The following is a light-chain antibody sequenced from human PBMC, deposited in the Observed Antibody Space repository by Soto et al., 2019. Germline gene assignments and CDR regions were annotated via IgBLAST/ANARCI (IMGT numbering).Light chain of an antibody. J-gene: IGKJ4*01. CDR3: QQSYSTPPLT. Sequence: DIQMTQSPSYLSASVGDRVTITCRASQSISRYLNWYQQKPGKDPKLLIYAASSLQSGVPSRFSGSGSGTDFTLTISSLQPEDFATYYCQQSYSTPPLTFGGGTKVEIK. V-gene: IGKV1-39*01. CDR2: AAS. CDR1: QSISRY.